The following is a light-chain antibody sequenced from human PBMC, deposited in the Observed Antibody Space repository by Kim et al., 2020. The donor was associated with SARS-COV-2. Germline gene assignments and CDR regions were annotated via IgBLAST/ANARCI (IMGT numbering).Light chain of an antibody. CDR2: GAS. J-gene: IGKJ4*01. V-gene: IGKV3-15*01. Sequence: PPGERATLSCRASQSVSSNLAWYQQKPGQAPRLLIFGASTRATGIPARFSGSGSGTEFTLTITSLQSEDCALYYCQQYNRWPPLTFGGGTKVDIK. CDR1: QSVSSN. CDR3: QQYNRWPPLT.